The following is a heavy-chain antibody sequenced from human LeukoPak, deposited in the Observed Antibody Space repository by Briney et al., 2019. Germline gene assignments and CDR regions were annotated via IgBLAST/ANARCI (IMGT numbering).Heavy chain of an antibody. CDR1: GFTFSYYS. Sequence: GGSLRLSCAASGFTFSYYSMNWVRPAPGKGLEWLSYISSSSRTEYYADSVKGRFTISRENAKNSVYLQMNSLRAGDTAVYYCTLSYGRGFNYYYGMDVWGQGTTVTVSS. CDR3: TLSYGRGFNYYYGMDV. D-gene: IGHD5-18*01. V-gene: IGHV3-48*01. CDR2: ISSSSRTE. J-gene: IGHJ6*02.